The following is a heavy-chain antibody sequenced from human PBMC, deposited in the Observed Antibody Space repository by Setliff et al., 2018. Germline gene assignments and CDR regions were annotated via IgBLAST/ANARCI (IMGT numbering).Heavy chain of an antibody. CDR1: GYSISSGYY. Sequence: SETLSLTCTVSGYSISSGYYWGWIRQPPGKGLEWIGYIYYSGSTNYNPSLKSRVTISVDTSKNQFSLKLSSVTAADTAVYYCAREQRSALFDYWGQGTLVTVSS. CDR2: IYYSGST. J-gene: IGHJ4*02. CDR3: AREQRSALFDY. V-gene: IGHV4-61*01. D-gene: IGHD1-1*01.